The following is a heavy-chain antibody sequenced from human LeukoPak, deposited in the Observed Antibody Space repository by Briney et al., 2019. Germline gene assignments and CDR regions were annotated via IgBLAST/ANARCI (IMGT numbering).Heavy chain of an antibody. CDR1: GGSIRSANFF. D-gene: IGHD5-18*01. Sequence: PSETLSLTCIVSGGSIRSANFFWGWFRQPPGKGPEWIGTIDYTGRTFYSLSVTSRVTVSLDTSKNQFSLRLTSMTAADTAVYYCARQPEIEYSYGFGDYWGQGRLVTVTS. V-gene: IGHV4-39*01. CDR2: IDYTGRT. CDR3: ARQPEIEYSYGFGDY. J-gene: IGHJ4*02.